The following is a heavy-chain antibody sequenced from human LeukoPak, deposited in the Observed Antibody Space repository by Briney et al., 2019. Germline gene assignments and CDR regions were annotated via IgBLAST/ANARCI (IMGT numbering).Heavy chain of an antibody. D-gene: IGHD4-17*01. CDR1: GFTFSSYA. CDR2: ISGSGGST. CDR3: AKDLTVTTWPAVGSY. J-gene: IGHJ4*02. V-gene: IGHV3-23*01. Sequence: GGSLRLSCAASGFTFSSYAMSWVRQAPGKGLEWVSAISGSGGSTYYADSVSGRFTISRDNPKNTLYLQMNSLRAEDTAVYYCAKDLTVTTWPAVGSYWGQGTLVTVSS.